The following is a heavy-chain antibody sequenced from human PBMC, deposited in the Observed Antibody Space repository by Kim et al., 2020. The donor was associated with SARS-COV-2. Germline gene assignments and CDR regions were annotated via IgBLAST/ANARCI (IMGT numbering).Heavy chain of an antibody. Sequence: GGSLRLSCAASGFTFSSYSMNWVRQAPGKGLEWVSSISSSSSYIYYADSVKGRFTISRDNAKNSLYLQMNSLRAEDTAVYYCARSPKVLRLNWFDPWGQGTLVTVSS. V-gene: IGHV3-21*01. J-gene: IGHJ5*02. CDR3: ARSPKVLRLNWFDP. CDR2: ISSSSSYI. CDR1: GFTFSSYS. D-gene: IGHD3-3*01.